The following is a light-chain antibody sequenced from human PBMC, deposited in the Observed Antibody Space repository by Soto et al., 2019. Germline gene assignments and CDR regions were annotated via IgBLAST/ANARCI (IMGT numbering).Light chain of an antibody. CDR3: ELTYTTLVT. CDR1: QNIYNY. V-gene: IGKV1-39*01. J-gene: IGKJ5*01. CDR2: SAS. Sequence: MDRSVSALSTAVGDKSVDPCRASQNIYNYLNWYQQKPGKAPKLLIYSASRVQSGVPFRFSGRGSGSDFTLSTPSLQPEDFGIYRCELTYTTLVTFGQGTRLEIK.